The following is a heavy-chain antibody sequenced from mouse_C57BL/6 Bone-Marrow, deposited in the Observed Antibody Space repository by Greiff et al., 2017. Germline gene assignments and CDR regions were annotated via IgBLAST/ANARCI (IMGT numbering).Heavy chain of an antibody. CDR3: VRQMMNAMDY. J-gene: IGHJ4*01. CDR2: TRSKSNNYAT. V-gene: IGHV10-1*01. Sequence: EVQRVEPGGGLVQPKGSLKLSCAASGFSFNTYAMNWVRQAPGKGLEWVARTRSKSNNYATYYADSVKARFTISSDDSESMRYLKMNNLKTEDTAMYYGVRQMMNAMDYWGQGTLVTVS. CDR1: GFSFNTYA. D-gene: IGHD2-3*01.